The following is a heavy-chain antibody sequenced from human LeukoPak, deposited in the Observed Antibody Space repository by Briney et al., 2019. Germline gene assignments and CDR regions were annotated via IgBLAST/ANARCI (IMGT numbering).Heavy chain of an antibody. CDR3: ARERRVYCSSTSCYTRYYYYYYMDV. V-gene: IGHV1-2*02. CDR2: INPNSGGT. D-gene: IGHD2-2*02. CDR1: GYTFTGCY. Sequence: ASVKVSCKASGYTFTGCYMHWVRQAPGQGLEWMGWINPNSGGTNYAQKFQGRVTMTRDTSISTAYMELSRLRSDDTAVYYCARERRVYCSSTSCYTRYYYYYYMDVWGKGATVTVSS. J-gene: IGHJ6*03.